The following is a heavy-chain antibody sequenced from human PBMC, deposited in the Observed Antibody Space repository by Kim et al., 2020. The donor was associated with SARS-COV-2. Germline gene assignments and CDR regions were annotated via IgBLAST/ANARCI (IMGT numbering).Heavy chain of an antibody. CDR2: ISYDGSNK. CDR1: GFTFSSYD. CDR3: AKDRRPEIAVAGYYYYYGLDV. J-gene: IGHJ6*02. Sequence: GGSLRLSCVASGFTFSSYDMQWVRQAPGKGLEWVAIISYDGSNKYYKDSVKGRFTISRDNSKNTVYLQMNSLRAEDTAVYYCAKDRRPEIAVAGYYYYYGLDVWGQGTTVTVSS. V-gene: IGHV3-30*18. D-gene: IGHD6-19*01.